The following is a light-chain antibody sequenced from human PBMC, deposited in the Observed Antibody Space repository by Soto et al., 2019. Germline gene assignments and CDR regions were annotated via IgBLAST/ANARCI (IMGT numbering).Light chain of an antibody. CDR2: GAS. Sequence: EIVLTQSPGTLSLSPGERATLSCRASQSVNSNYLAWYKRKPGQASRLLIYGASNRATDIPYRFSASGSGTDFTLTITRLEAEDFAVYYGQQYDSTPPTFGQGTKVAV. J-gene: IGKJ1*01. CDR3: QQYDSTPPT. CDR1: QSVNSNY. V-gene: IGKV3-20*01.